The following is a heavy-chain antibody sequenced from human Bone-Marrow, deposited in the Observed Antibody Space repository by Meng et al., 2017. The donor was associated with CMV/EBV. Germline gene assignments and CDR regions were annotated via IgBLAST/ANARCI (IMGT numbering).Heavy chain of an antibody. V-gene: IGHV1-69*04. CDR1: GYTFTGYD. J-gene: IGHJ6*02. D-gene: IGHD3/OR15-3a*01. Sequence: SVKVSCKASGYTFTGYDINWVRQAPGQGLKWLGRIIPILGIANYAQNVQGRVTMTTDTSTNTAYMELRSLRSDDTAVYYCATDSPDTVFGLRNGMDVWGQGTTVTVSS. CDR2: IIPILGIA. CDR3: ATDSPDTVFGLRNGMDV.